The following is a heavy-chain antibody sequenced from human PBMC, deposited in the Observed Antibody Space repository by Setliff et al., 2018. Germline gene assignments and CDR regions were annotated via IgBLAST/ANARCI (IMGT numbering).Heavy chain of an antibody. CDR3: ARVKIAILPAAIDY. Sequence: SETLSLTCAVYGGSFSGYYWSWIRQPPGKGLEWIGSIYYSGSTYYNPSLKSRVTISVDTSKNQFSLKLSPVTAADTAVYYCARVKIAILPAAIDYWGQGTLVTVSS. D-gene: IGHD2-2*01. J-gene: IGHJ4*02. CDR1: GGSFSGYY. CDR2: IYYSGST. V-gene: IGHV4-34*01.